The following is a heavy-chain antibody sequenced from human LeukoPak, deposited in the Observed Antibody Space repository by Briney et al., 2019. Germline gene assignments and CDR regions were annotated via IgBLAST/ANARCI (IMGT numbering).Heavy chain of an antibody. J-gene: IGHJ4*02. V-gene: IGHV3-21*01. D-gene: IGHD2-21*01. Sequence: GGSLRLSCAAPGFTFSSYHINWVRQAPGKGLEWVSSITSNSESIYYAGSVKGRFTISRDNAKNSLYLQMSSLRVEDTAVYYCARGLCGGDCYDYWGQGTLVTVSS. CDR1: GFTFSSYH. CDR3: ARGLCGGDCYDY. CDR2: ITSNSESI.